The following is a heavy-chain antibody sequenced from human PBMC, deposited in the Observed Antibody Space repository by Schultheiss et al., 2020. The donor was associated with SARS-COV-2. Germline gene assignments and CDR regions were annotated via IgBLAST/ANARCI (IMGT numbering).Heavy chain of an antibody. V-gene: IGHV4-59*08. D-gene: IGHD5-12*01. CDR2: IFYSGNT. Sequence: SETMSLTCTVSGGSISSYYWSWIRQPAGKGLEWIGSIFYSGNTYYNPSLKSRVTISVDTSKNQFSLKLTSVTAADTAVYYCARVPRLGFYFDYWGQGTLVTVSS. CDR3: ARVPRLGFYFDY. J-gene: IGHJ4*02. CDR1: GGSISSYY.